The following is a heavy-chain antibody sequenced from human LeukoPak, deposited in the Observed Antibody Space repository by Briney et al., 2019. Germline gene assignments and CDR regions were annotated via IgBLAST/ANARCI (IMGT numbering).Heavy chain of an antibody. D-gene: IGHD2-2*01. CDR2: ISGSGGST. Sequence: PGGSLRLSCAASGFTFSSYAMSWVRQAPGKGLEGVSAISGSGGSTYYADSVKGRFTISRDNSKNTLYLQMNSLRAEDTAVYYCAKGRVPAASPPPDDYWGQGTLVTVSS. CDR3: AKGRVPAASPPPDDY. J-gene: IGHJ4*02. CDR1: GFTFSSYA. V-gene: IGHV3-23*01.